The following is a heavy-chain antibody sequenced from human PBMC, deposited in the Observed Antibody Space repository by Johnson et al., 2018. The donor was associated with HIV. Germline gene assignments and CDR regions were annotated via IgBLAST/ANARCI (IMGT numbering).Heavy chain of an antibody. D-gene: IGHD3-16*01. Sequence: QVQLVESGGGVVQPGRSLRLSCAASGFTFSSYAMHWVRQAPGKGLEWVAVISYDGSNKYYADSVKGRFTISRDNSKNTLYLQMNNLRAEDTAVYYCAKDLGMYSIGGNDAFDFWGQGTMVTVSS. CDR3: AKDLGMYSIGGNDAFDF. V-gene: IGHV3-30-3*01. J-gene: IGHJ3*01. CDR1: GFTFSSYA. CDR2: ISYDGSNK.